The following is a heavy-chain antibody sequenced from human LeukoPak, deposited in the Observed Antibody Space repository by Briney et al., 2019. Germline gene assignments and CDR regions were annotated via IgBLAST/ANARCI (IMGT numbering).Heavy chain of an antibody. CDR1: GGSISNYY. D-gene: IGHD2-15*01. J-gene: IGHJ4*02. CDR3: ASPDGRFDY. Sequence: SETLSLTCSVSGGSISNYYWGWIRQPPGKGLEWIGSIYHSGSTYYNPSLKSRVTISVDTSKNQFSLKLSSVTAADTAVYYCASPDGRFDYWGQGTLVTVSS. CDR2: IYHSGST. V-gene: IGHV4-38-2*02.